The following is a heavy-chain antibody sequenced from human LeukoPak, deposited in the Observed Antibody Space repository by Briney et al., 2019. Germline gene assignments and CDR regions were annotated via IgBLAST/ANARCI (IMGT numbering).Heavy chain of an antibody. D-gene: IGHD2-2*01. J-gene: IGHJ6*02. CDR3: AREANLLYCSSTSCYEGGSNYYYGMDV. Sequence: GGYLRLSCAASGFTFSDYYMGWIRRAPGKGLEWVSYISSSSSYTNYADSVKGRFTISRDNAKNSLYLQMNSLRAEDTAVYYCAREANLLYCSSTSCYEGGSNYYYGMDVWGQGTTVTVSS. CDR2: ISSSSSYT. CDR1: GFTFSDYY. V-gene: IGHV3-11*05.